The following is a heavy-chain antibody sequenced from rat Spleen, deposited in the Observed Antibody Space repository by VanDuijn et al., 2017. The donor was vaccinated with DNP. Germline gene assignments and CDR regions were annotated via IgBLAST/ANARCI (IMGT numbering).Heavy chain of an antibody. Sequence: EVKLVESGGGLVQPGRSLKLSCEVSRFTISDYGMAWVRQAPKKGLEWVATISYDGSSTFYRDSVTGRFTISRDFAKGTLYLQMDSLRSEDSATYYCTTRGNYGGYDYWGQGVMVTVSS. CDR3: TTRGNYGGYDY. CDR1: RFTISDYG. CDR2: ISYDGSST. D-gene: IGHD1-11*01. V-gene: IGHV5-7*01. J-gene: IGHJ2*01.